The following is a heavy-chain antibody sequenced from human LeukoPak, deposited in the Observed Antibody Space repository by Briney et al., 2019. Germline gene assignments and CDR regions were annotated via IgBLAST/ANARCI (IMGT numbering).Heavy chain of an antibody. J-gene: IGHJ4*02. CDR1: GFTISTYG. CDR2: ISGSGDKT. D-gene: IGHD1-26*01. Sequence: PGGSLRLSCAAAGFTISTYGMSRVRQAPGKGLEWVSGISGSGDKTYYADSVKGRFTISRDNSKNTLSLQMNSLRAEDTAVYYCAKVVGATMWYFDYWGQGTLVTVSS. V-gene: IGHV3-23*01. CDR3: AKVVGATMWYFDY.